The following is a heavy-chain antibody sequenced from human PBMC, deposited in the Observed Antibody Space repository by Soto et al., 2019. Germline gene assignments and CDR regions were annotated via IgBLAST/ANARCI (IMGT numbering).Heavy chain of an antibody. D-gene: IGHD2-21*02. Sequence: ETLSLTCAVYGGSFSGYYWSWIRQPPGKGLEWIGEINHSGSTNYNPSQKSRVTISVDTSKNQFSLKLSSVTAADVVVYYCVREDDGGDRDYYGLDVWGQGTMVTVSS. CDR1: GGSFSGYY. CDR3: VREDDGGDRDYYGLDV. CDR2: INHSGST. J-gene: IGHJ6*02. V-gene: IGHV4-34*01.